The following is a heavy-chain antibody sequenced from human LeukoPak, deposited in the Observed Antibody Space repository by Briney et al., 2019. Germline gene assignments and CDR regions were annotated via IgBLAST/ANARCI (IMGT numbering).Heavy chain of an antibody. D-gene: IGHD2-21*02. CDR3: ANSPVGSTFGQNHYYYFFDS. J-gene: IGHJ4*02. Sequence: GVSLRLSCAGSGFTFTSYALSWLRQAPGKGLEGVSTISSSATSTYYADSVKGRFTISRDNSKNTLYLQLNSLRGDDTDFFYCANSPVGSTFGQNHYYYFFDSWGQGTLVTVSS. CDR2: ISSSATST. CDR1: GFTFTSYA. V-gene: IGHV3-23*01.